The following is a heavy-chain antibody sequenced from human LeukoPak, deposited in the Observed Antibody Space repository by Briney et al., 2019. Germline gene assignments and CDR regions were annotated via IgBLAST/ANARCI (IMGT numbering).Heavy chain of an antibody. Sequence: PGGSLRLSCAASGFTFSSYSMSWVRQAPGKGLEWVSAISGSGGSTYYADSVKGRFTISRDNAKNSLYLQMNSLRAEDTAVYYCARDYGDSSGWSKFDYWGQGTLVTVSS. D-gene: IGHD6-19*01. CDR1: GFTFSSYS. V-gene: IGHV3-21*01. CDR2: ISGSGGST. CDR3: ARDYGDSSGWSKFDY. J-gene: IGHJ4*02.